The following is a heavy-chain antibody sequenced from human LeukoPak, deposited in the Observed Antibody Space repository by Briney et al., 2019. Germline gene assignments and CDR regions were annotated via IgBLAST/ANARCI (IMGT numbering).Heavy chain of an antibody. CDR1: GYTFTSYY. V-gene: IGHV1-46*01. CDR3: ARGPVGYCTNGVCYEIAY. D-gene: IGHD2-8*01. J-gene: IGHJ4*02. Sequence: ASVKVSCKASGYTFTSYYMHWVRQAPGQGLEWMGIINPSGGSTSYAQKFQGRVTMTRDTSTSTVYMELSSLRSEDTAVYYCARGPVGYCTNGVCYEIAYWSQGTLVTVSS. CDR2: INPSGGST.